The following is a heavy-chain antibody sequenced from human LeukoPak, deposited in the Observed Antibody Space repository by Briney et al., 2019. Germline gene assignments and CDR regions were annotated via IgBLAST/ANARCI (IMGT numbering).Heavy chain of an antibody. Sequence: GGSLRLSCAASGFTFSSSWMSWVRQAPGKGLEWVANIKQDGSEKYYVHSVKGRFTISRDNAKSSLYLQMNSLRAEDTAVYYCARAMTRYSGSYGGAFDIWGQGTMVTVSS. J-gene: IGHJ3*02. CDR1: GFTFSSSW. V-gene: IGHV3-7*01. D-gene: IGHD1-26*01. CDR2: IKQDGSEK. CDR3: ARAMTRYSGSYGGAFDI.